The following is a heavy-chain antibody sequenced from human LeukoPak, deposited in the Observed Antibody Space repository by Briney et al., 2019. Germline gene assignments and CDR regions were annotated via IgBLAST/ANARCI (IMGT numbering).Heavy chain of an antibody. D-gene: IGHD6-13*01. CDR2: INPKSGMT. J-gene: IGHJ4*02. CDR3: ARGRSGLAAAGTYDY. Sequence: ASVKVSCKASGYTFTSSDINWVRQATGQGLEWMGWINPKSGMTGYAKKFQDRVSMTMNTSISTAYMEVSSLRFDDTAVYYCARGRSGLAAAGTYDYWGQGTLITVSS. CDR1: GYTFTSSD. V-gene: IGHV1-8*01.